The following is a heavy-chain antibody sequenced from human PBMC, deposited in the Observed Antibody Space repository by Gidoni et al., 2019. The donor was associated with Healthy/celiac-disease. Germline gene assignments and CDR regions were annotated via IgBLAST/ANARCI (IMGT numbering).Heavy chain of an antibody. CDR1: GFPFSNAW. Sequence: EVQLVESGGGLVKPGGSLRLSCAAHGFPFSNAWMSWVRQAPGKGLEWVCRIKSKTDGGTTDYAAPVKGRFTISRDDSKNTLYLQMNSLKTEDTAVYYCTTRDGYSYDYWGQGTLVTVSS. CDR2: IKSKTDGGTT. J-gene: IGHJ4*02. D-gene: IGHD5-18*01. CDR3: TTRDGYSYDY. V-gene: IGHV3-15*01.